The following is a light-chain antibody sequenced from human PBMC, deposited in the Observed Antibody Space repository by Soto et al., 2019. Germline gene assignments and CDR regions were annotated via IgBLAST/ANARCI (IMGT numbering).Light chain of an antibody. V-gene: IGLV2-14*01. Sequence: QSALTQPASVSGCPGQSITISCTGTSSDVDNYNYVSWYQQYPGRVPKLLIYMVSNRASGVSNRFSGSKSGNTASLTISGLQAEDEADYFCTSPTPGSLYVFGTGTKVTVL. CDR1: SSDVDNYNY. J-gene: IGLJ1*01. CDR3: TSPTPGSLYV. CDR2: MVS.